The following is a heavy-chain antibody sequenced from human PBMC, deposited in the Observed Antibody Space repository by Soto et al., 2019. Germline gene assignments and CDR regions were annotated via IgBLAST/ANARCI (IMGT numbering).Heavy chain of an antibody. CDR2: ISAYNGNT. Sequence: ASVKVSCKASGYTFTSYVISWVRQAPGQGLEWMGWISAYNGNTNYAQKLQGRVTMTTDTSTSTAYMELRSLRSDDTAVYYCARDIIAVAGTMPYYYYGMDVWGQGTTVTVSS. CDR3: ARDIIAVAGTMPYYYYGMDV. J-gene: IGHJ6*02. CDR1: GYTFTSYV. D-gene: IGHD6-19*01. V-gene: IGHV1-18*01.